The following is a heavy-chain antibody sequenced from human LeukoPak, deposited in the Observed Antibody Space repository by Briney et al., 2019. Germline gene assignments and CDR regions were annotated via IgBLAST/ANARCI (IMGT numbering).Heavy chain of an antibody. CDR1: GGSVSSGSYY. V-gene: IGHV4-61*01. D-gene: IGHD6-19*01. CDR2: IYYSGST. Sequence: SETLSLTCTVSGGSVSSGSYYWSWIRQPPGKGLEWIGYIYYSGSTNYNPSLKSRVTISVDTSKNRFSLKLSSVTAADTAVYYCARGYSSGWGLYWYFDLWGRGTLVTVSS. CDR3: ARGYSSGWGLYWYFDL. J-gene: IGHJ2*01.